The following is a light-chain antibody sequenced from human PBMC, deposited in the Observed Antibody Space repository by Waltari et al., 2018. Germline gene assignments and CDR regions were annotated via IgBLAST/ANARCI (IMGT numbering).Light chain of an antibody. CDR2: SNE. CDR3: AAWDDSLNGDVV. CDR1: SSNIGSNT. V-gene: IGLV1-44*01. Sequence: QSVLTQPPSASGTPGQRVTISCSGSSSNIGSNTVNCYQQLPGTAPKLLIYSNERRPSGVPERLSGSKSGTSASLASSGRQSEDEADYYCAAWDDSLNGDVVFGGGTKLTVL. J-gene: IGLJ2*01.